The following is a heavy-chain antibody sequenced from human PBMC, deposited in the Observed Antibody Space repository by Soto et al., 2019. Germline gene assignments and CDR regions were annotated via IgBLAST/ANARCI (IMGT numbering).Heavy chain of an antibody. J-gene: IGHJ4*02. Sequence: SETLSLTCTVSGGSISSSSYYWGWIRQPPGKGLEWIGSIYYSGSTYYNPSLKSRVTISVDTSKDQFSLKLSSVTAADTAVYYCARSLITMVPGVIQPFDYWGQGTLVTVSS. D-gene: IGHD3-10*01. CDR3: ARSLITMVPGVIQPFDY. CDR2: IYYSGST. V-gene: IGHV4-39*01. CDR1: GGSISSSSYY.